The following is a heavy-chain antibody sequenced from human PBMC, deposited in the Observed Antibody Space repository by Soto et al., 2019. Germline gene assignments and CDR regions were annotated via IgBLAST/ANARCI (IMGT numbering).Heavy chain of an antibody. CDR1: GGSISSYY. CDR3: ERVTGAAMVKYYYYGMDV. Sequence: SETLSLTCTVSGGSISSYYWSWIRQPPGKGLEWIGYIYYSGSTNYNPSLKSRVTISVDTSKNQFSLKLSSVTAADTAVYYCERVTGAAMVKYYYYGMDVWGQGTTVTVSS. D-gene: IGHD5-18*01. V-gene: IGHV4-59*01. CDR2: IYYSGST. J-gene: IGHJ6*02.